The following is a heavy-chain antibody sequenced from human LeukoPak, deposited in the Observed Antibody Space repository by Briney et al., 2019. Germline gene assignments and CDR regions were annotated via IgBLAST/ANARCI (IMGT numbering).Heavy chain of an antibody. CDR2: ISYDGSNK. D-gene: IGHD1-26*01. V-gene: IGHV3-30*18. Sequence: PGGSLRLSCAASGFTFSSYGMHWVRQAPGKGLEWVAVISYDGSNKYYADSVKGRFTISRDNSKNTLYLQMNSLRAEDTAVYYCAKIYSGSYDYWGQGTLVTVSS. J-gene: IGHJ4*02. CDR3: AKIYSGSYDY. CDR1: GFTFSSYG.